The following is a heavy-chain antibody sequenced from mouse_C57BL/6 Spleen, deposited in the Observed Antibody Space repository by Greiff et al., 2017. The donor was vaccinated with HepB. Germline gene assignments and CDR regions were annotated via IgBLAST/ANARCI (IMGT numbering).Heavy chain of an antibody. V-gene: IGHV1-15*01. D-gene: IGHD1-1*01. CDR2: IDPETGGT. CDR3: TRSLITTVVARNWYFDV. Sequence: VQLQQSGAELVRPGASVTLSCKASGYTFTDYEMHWVKQTPVHGLEWIGAIDPETGGTAYNQKFKGKAILTADKSSSTAYMELRSLTSEDSAVYYCTRSLITTVVARNWYFDVWGTGTTVTVSS. J-gene: IGHJ1*03. CDR1: GYTFTDYE.